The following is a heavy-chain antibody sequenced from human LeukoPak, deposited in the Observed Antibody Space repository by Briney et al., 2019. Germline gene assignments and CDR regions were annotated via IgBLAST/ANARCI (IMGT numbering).Heavy chain of an antibody. CDR2: IYYSGST. CDR3: ARDPTTVVTTPYYFDD. J-gene: IGHJ4*02. D-gene: IGHD4-23*01. Sequence: SETLSLTCTVSGGSISSYYWSWIRQPPGKGLEWIGYIYYSGSTNYNPSLKSRVTISVDTSKNQFSLKLRSVTAADTAVYYCARDPTTVVTTPYYFDDWGQGTLVTVSS. V-gene: IGHV4-59*12. CDR1: GGSISSYY.